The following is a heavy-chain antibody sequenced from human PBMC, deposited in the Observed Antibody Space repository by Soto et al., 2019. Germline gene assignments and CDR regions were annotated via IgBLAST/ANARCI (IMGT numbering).Heavy chain of an antibody. V-gene: IGHV4-59*08. D-gene: IGHD3-16*01. J-gene: IGHJ4*02. CDR3: ARQDDYVWGSLDY. CDR1: GCSISSYY. Sequence: PSETLSLTCTVSGCSISSYYWSWIRQPPGKGLEWIGYIYYSGSTNYNPSLKSRVTISVDTSKNQFSLKLSSVTAADTAVYYCARQDDYVWGSLDYWGQGTLVTVSS. CDR2: IYYSGST.